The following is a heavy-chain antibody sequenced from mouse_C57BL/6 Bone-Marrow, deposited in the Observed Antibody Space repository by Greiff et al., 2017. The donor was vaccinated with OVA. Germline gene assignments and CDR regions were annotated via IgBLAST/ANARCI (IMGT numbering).Heavy chain of an antibody. Sequence: DVKLQESGPGLVKPSQSLSLTCSVTGYSITSGYYWNWIRQFPGNKLEWMGYISYDGSNNYNPSLKNRISITRDTSKNQFFLKLNSVTTEDTATYYCAREAYYYGSSYYFDYWGQGTTLTVSS. CDR2: ISYDGSN. CDR3: AREAYYYGSSYYFDY. J-gene: IGHJ2*01. V-gene: IGHV3-6*01. D-gene: IGHD1-1*01. CDR1: GYSITSGYY.